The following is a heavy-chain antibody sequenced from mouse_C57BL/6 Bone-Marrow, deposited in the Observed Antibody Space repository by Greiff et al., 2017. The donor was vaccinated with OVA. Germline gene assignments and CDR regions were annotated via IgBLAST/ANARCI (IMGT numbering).Heavy chain of an antibody. CDR2: INPNNGGT. V-gene: IGHV1-26*01. CDR3: ARYGNSWYFDV. D-gene: IGHD2-1*01. Sequence: VQLQQSGPELVKPGASVKISCKASGYTFTDYYMNWVKQSHGKSLEWIGDINPNNGGTSYNQKFKGKATLTVDKSSSTAYMELRSLTSEDSAVYYCARYGNSWYFDVWGTGTTVTVSS. CDR1: GYTFTDYY. J-gene: IGHJ1*03.